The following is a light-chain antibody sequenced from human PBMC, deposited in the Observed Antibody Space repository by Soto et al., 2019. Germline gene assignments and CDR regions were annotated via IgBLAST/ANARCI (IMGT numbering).Light chain of an antibody. Sequence: EIVLTQSPATLSLSPGERATLSCRASQSVSTYLAWYQQNPGQAPSLLLYDASNRAAGIPARFSASGSGTDFTLTISSLEPEDFAVYYCQQRSNWPPWLTFGQGTRLEIK. J-gene: IGKJ5*01. CDR3: QQRSNWPPWLT. CDR2: DAS. V-gene: IGKV3-11*01. CDR1: QSVSTY.